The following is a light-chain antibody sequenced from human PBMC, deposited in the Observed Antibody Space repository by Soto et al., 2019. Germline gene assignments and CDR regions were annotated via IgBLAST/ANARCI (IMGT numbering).Light chain of an antibody. J-gene: IGKJ1*01. V-gene: IGKV1-5*03. CDR3: QQYNNYFT. CDR1: QSVHTW. CDR2: KAT. Sequence: IQLTQSPATLSACLGDRVTITCRASQSVHTWLAWFQQKPGKAPKLLIYKATTLETGVPSRFSASGSGTEFTLTISSLQTDDFGTYYCQQYNNYFTFGQGTKVDIK.